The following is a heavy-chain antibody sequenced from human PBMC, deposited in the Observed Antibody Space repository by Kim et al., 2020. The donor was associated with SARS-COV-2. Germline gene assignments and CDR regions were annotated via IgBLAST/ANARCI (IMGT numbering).Heavy chain of an antibody. J-gene: IGHJ6*02. Sequence: GGSLRLSCAASGFTVSSNYMSWVRQAPGKGLEWVSVIYSGDSTYYADSVKGRFTISRHNSKNTLYLQMNSLRAEDTAVYYCARGPVERTTGYYGMDVWGQGTTVTVSS. D-gene: IGHD1-7*01. CDR1: GFTVSSNY. CDR3: ARGPVERTTGYYGMDV. V-gene: IGHV3-53*04. CDR2: IYSGDST.